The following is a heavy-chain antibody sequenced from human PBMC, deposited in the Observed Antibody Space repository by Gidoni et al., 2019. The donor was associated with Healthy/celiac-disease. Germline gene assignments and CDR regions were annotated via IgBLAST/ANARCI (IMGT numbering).Heavy chain of an antibody. CDR3: ARAPGYDFWSGYSDNWFDP. CDR2: IYSGGST. D-gene: IGHD3-3*01. Sequence: EVQLVESGGGLVQPGGSLSLSCAASGFTVSSNYMGWVRQAPGKGLEWVSVIYSGGSTYYADSVKGRFTISRDNAKNTLYLQMNSLRAEDTAVYYCARAPGYDFWSGYSDNWFDPWGQGTLVTVSS. J-gene: IGHJ5*02. V-gene: IGHV3-66*01. CDR1: GFTVSSNY.